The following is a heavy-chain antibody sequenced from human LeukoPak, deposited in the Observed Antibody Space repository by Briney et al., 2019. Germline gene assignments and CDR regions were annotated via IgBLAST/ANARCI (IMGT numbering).Heavy chain of an antibody. CDR3: AKFGLDSGYDQGFDY. D-gene: IGHD5-12*01. CDR1: GFTFSSYG. Sequence: GSLRLSCAASGFTFSSYGMHWVRQAPGKGLEWVAVIWYDGSNKYYADSVKGRFTISRDNSRNTLYLQMNSLRAEDTAVYYCAKFGLDSGYDQGFDYWGQGTLVTVSS. J-gene: IGHJ4*02. V-gene: IGHV3-30*02. CDR2: IWYDGSNK.